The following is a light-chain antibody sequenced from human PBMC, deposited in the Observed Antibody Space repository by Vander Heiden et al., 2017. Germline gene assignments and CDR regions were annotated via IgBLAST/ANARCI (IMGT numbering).Light chain of an antibody. J-gene: IGKJ1*01. V-gene: IGKV4-1*01. CDR2: WAS. CDR1: QSVLYSSNNKNN. CDR3: QQYYSTPRT. Sequence: DIVMTQSPDSLAVSLGERATINCKSSQSVLYSSNNKNNLTWYQQKPGQPPRLLIYWASTRESGFPDRFSGSGSGTDFTLTISSLQAEDVAVYYCQQYYSTPRTFGQGTKVEIK.